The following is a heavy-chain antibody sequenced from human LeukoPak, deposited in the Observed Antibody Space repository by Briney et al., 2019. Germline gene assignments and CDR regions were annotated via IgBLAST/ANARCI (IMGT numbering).Heavy chain of an antibody. V-gene: IGHV4-34*01. CDR2: INHSGST. Sequence: SETLSLTCAVYGGSFSGYYWSWIRQPPGKGLEWIGEINHSGSTNYNPSLKSRVTISVDTSKNQFSLKLSSVTAADTAVYYCARGGSGDIVVVPAANLRWFDPGGQGTLVTVSS. CDR3: ARGGSGDIVVVPAANLRWFDP. D-gene: IGHD2-2*01. CDR1: GGSFSGYY. J-gene: IGHJ5*02.